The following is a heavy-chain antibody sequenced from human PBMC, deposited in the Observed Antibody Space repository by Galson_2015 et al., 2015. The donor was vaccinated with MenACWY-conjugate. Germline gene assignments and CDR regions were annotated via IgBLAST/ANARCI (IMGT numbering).Heavy chain of an antibody. V-gene: IGHV1-18*01. D-gene: IGHD3-22*01. CDR3: ARAPPSRYYEEGGAFDI. CDR2: ISAYNGNT. Sequence: SVKVSCKASGYTFTSYGISWVRQAPGQGLEWMGWISAYNGNTNYAQKLQGRVTMTTDTSTSTAYMELRSLRSDDTAVYYCARAPPSRYYEEGGAFDIWGQGTMVTVSS. J-gene: IGHJ3*02. CDR1: GYTFTSYG.